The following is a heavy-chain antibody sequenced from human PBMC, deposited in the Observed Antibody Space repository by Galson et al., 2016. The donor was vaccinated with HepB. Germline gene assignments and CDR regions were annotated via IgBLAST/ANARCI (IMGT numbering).Heavy chain of an antibody. Sequence: SLRLSCAASGFTFRNYAMQWVRQAPGKGLEYVSAISSNGGTTYYADSVKGRFTISRDNSKNTLYLQINSLRAEDTAVYYCAKEGTIFGAVPYGMDVWGQGTTVTVSS. CDR1: GFTFRNYA. V-gene: IGHV3-64*04. D-gene: IGHD3-3*01. CDR3: AKEGTIFGAVPYGMDV. CDR2: ISSNGGTT. J-gene: IGHJ6*02.